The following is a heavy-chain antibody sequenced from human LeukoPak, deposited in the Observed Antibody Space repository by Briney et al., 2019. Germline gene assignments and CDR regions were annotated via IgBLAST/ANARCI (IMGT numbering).Heavy chain of an antibody. Sequence: GGALRLSCTASGCIFSNYAMSWVRQAPGRGLEWVSTITGSGGNAYYADSVKGRFTIPRDNSKSTLYLQMNSLRPEDAAVYYCAKAAATGSGYYFEYWGQGALVTVSS. CDR2: ITGSGGNA. CDR3: AKAAATGSGYYFEY. V-gene: IGHV3-23*01. J-gene: IGHJ4*02. D-gene: IGHD6-13*01. CDR1: GCIFSNYA.